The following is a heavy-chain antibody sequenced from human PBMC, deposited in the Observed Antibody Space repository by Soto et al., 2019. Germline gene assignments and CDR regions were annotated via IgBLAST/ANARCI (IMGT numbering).Heavy chain of an antibody. CDR3: ATTSTVTTSRTGTNGMNFDY. J-gene: IGHJ4*02. CDR2: IYYSGST. D-gene: IGHD4-17*01. CDR1: GGSISSSSYY. V-gene: IGHV4-39*01. Sequence: SETLSLTCTVSGGSISSSSYYWGWIRQPPGKGLEWIGSIYYSGSTYYNPSLKSRVTISVDTSKNQFSLKLSSVTAADTAVYYCATTSTVTTSRTGTNGMNFDYWGQGTLVTVSS.